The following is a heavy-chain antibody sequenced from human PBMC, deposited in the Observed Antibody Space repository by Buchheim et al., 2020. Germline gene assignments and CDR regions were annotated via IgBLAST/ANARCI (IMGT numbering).Heavy chain of an antibody. D-gene: IGHD1-14*01. CDR1: GGSISSGGYY. J-gene: IGHJ6*02. CDR2: IYYSGST. V-gene: IGHV4-31*03. Sequence: QVQLQESGPGLVKPSQTLSLTCTVSGGSISSGGYYWSWIRQHPGKGLEWIGYIYYSGSTNYNPSLKSRVTISVDTSKNQFSLKLSSVTAANTAVYYCARHIPDRRPEGDYDNYYGMDVWGQGTT. CDR3: ARHIPDRRPEGDYDNYYGMDV.